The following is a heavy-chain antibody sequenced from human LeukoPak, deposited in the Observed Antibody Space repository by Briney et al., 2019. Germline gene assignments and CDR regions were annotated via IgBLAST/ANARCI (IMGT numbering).Heavy chain of an antibody. J-gene: IGHJ4*02. V-gene: IGHV3-9*01. CDR3: AKTPPMVRGREYYFDY. CDR2: ISWNSGSI. D-gene: IGHD3-10*01. CDR1: GFTFDDYA. Sequence: GGSLRLSCAASGFTFDDYAMHWVRQAPGKGLEWVSGISWNSGSIGYADSVKGRFTISRDNAKNSLYLQMNSLRAEDTALYYCAKTPPMVRGREYYFDYWGQGTLATVSS.